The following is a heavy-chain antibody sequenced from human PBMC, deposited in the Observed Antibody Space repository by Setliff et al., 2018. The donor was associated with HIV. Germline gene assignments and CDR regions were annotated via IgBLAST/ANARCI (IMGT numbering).Heavy chain of an antibody. J-gene: IGHJ5*02. CDR2: IYPSGTI. Sequence: PSETLSLTCTVSAASIRNSYWTWIRQPAGKGLEWIGRIYPSGTINYNPSLKSRVTMSVDTSKNQFSLRLTSVSAADTALYYCAGSMGATKGSWFEPWGQGTLVTRLL. CDR1: AASIRNSY. D-gene: IGHD1-26*01. CDR3: AGSMGATKGSWFEP. V-gene: IGHV4-4*07.